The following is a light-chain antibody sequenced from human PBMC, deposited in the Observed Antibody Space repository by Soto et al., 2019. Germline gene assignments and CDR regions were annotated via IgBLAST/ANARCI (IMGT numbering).Light chain of an antibody. CDR2: RAS. CDR3: QQFNNWPPIT. V-gene: IGKV3D-15*01. J-gene: IGKJ5*01. Sequence: ILLPQSPATLSVSPGEALTISCRASQSVGSNLAWYQQRPGQPPRLLIYRASTRATGIPARFSGSGSGTEFTLTISSLQSEDFAVYYCQQFNNWPPITFGRGTRVEIK. CDR1: QSVGSN.